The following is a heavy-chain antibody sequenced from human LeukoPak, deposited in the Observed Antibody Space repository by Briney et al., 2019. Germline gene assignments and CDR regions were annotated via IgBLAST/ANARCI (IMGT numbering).Heavy chain of an antibody. CDR1: GFTFSDHY. D-gene: IGHD3-9*01. CDR2: ISYDGSNK. V-gene: IGHV3-30-3*01. Sequence: GGSLRLSCAASGFTFSDHYMDWVRQAPGKGLEWVAVISYDGSNKYYADSVKGRFTISRDNSKNTLYLQMNSLRAEDTAVYYCARDKGDYDILTGYSPYFDYWGQGTLVTVSS. CDR3: ARDKGDYDILTGYSPYFDY. J-gene: IGHJ4*02.